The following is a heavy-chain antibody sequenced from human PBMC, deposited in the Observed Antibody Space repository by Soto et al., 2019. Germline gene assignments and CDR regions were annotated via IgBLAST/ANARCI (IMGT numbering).Heavy chain of an antibody. V-gene: IGHV1-69*12. D-gene: IGHD1-1*01. CDR2: IMPVFPTP. Sequence: QVQLVQSGAEVKKPGSSVKVSCKASGGTFSTSAISWVRQAPGQGLEWVGGIMPVFPTPDYAQNFQGRVTVTADESTTTAYLELTSLRADDTAVYYCARDKDRLQLGGNYYYILDVWGQGTAITVSS. CDR3: ARDKDRLQLGGNYYYILDV. CDR1: GGTFSTSA. J-gene: IGHJ6*02.